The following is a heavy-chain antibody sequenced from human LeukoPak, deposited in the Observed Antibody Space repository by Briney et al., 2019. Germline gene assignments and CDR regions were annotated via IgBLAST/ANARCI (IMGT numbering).Heavy chain of an antibody. CDR2: IKQDGSEK. D-gene: IGHD1-26*01. J-gene: IGHJ4*02. V-gene: IGHV3-7*03. CDR1: GFTFSSHG. CDR3: AKRGAEVGATVAPGDY. Sequence: GGSLRLSCAASGFTFSSHGMNWVRQAPGKGLEWVANIKQDGSEKYYVDSVKGRFTISSDNSKNTLYLQMNSLRAEDTAVYYCAKRGAEVGATVAPGDYWGQGTLVTVSS.